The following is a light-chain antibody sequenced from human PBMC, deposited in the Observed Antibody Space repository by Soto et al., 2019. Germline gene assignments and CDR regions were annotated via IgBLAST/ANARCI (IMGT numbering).Light chain of an antibody. CDR2: TTS. V-gene: IGKV1-39*01. J-gene: IGKJ1*01. CDR3: QQTYRTWT. CDR1: QSVSYF. Sequence: DIQMTQSPSSLSASVGDRVTITCRASQSVSYFLNWYQQKPGKAPNLLIYTTSNLQSGVPSRFSGSGSGTEFTLTISSLQPDDFATYYCQQTYRTWTFGQGTKVEIK.